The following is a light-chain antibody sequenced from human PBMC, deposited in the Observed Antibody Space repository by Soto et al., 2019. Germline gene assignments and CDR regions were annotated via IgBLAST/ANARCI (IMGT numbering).Light chain of an antibody. CDR2: DVS. V-gene: IGLV2-11*01. Sequence: QSVLTQPRSVSGSPGQSVTISCTGTSSDVGAYRYVSWYQQYPGKVPKLMIYDVSERPSGVPDRFSGSKSGNTASMTISGLQAEDEADYYCCAYAGSYTVLFGGGTKVTVL. CDR1: SSDVGAYRY. J-gene: IGLJ2*01. CDR3: CAYAGSYTVL.